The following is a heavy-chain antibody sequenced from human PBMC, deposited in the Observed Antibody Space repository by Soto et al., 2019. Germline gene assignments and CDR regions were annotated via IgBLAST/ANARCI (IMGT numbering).Heavy chain of an antibody. D-gene: IGHD2-21*02. CDR1: GYTFTRYY. J-gene: IGHJ4*02. CDR3: ARQLAYCGGDCYTEPVDY. V-gene: IGHV1-2*02. Sequence: GASVKVSCKTSGYTFTRYYIHWVQQAPGQGLEWMGWINPNSGDTKYAQRFQGRVTMTKDTSITTAYMELTRLRSDDTAVYFCARQLAYCGGDCYTEPVDYWGQGXLVTVSS. CDR2: INPNSGDT.